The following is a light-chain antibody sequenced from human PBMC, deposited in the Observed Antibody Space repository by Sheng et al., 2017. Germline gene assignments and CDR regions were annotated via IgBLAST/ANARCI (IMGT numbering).Light chain of an antibody. J-gene: IGKJ2*01. CDR2: KAS. CDR3: QQYATFYD. V-gene: IGKV1-5*03. Sequence: DIQMTQSPSTLSASVGDRVTITCRASQSISSWLAWYQQKPGKAPKLLIYKASSLESGVPSRFSGSGSGTEFTLTISSLQPDDFATYYCQQYATFYDFAQGTKLEIK. CDR1: QSISSW.